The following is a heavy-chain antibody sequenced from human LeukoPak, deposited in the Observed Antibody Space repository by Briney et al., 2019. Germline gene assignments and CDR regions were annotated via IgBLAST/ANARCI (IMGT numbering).Heavy chain of an antibody. J-gene: IGHJ4*02. V-gene: IGHV3-74*01. CDR2: INSDGSST. CDR1: GFTFSSYW. Sequence: GGSLRLSCAASGFTFSSYWMHWVRQAPGKGLVWVSRINSDGSSTSYADSVKGRFTISRDNAKNTLYLQMNSLRAEDTAVYYCARVERSYYYDSSGYSPSDYWGQGTLVTVSS. CDR3: ARVERSYYYDSSGYSPSDY. D-gene: IGHD3-22*01.